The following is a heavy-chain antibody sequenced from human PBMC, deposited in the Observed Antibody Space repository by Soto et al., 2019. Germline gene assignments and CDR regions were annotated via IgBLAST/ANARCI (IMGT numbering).Heavy chain of an antibody. V-gene: IGHV4-30-4*01. CDR1: GGSISSGDYY. J-gene: IGHJ4*02. D-gene: IGHD5-12*01. CDR3: ARGNRIERWLQSAIFDY. CDR2: IYYSGST. Sequence: QVQLQESGPGLVKPSQTLSLTCTVSGGSISSGDYYWSWIRQPPGKGLEWIGYIYYSGSTYYNPSRKSRVTISVDTSKNQFSLKLSSVTAADTAVYYCARGNRIERWLQSAIFDYWGQGTLVTVSS.